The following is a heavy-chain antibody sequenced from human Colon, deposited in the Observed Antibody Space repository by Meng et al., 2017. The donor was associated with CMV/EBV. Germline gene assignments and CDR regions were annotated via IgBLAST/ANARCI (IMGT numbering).Heavy chain of an antibody. D-gene: IGHD3-3*01. CDR1: GITCGSAR. Sequence: EGHLGEAGWGLVKLGGSLRRACVASGITCGSARMNGGRQAPGMGLEWVGRIKSKSDGVTIAYAAPVFGSFTISRDDSTNTLYLHLHSLKTEETALFYCSTGFSSSSHDHYWGQGTLVTVSS. V-gene: IGHV3-15*01. J-gene: IGHJ4*02. CDR2: IKSKSDGVTI. CDR3: STGFSSSSHDHY.